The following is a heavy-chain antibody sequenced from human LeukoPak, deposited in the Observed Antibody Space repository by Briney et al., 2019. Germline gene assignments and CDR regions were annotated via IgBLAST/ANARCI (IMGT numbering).Heavy chain of an antibody. Sequence: GGSLRLSCAASGFTFSSYAMSWVRQAPGKGLEWVSAISGSGGSTYYADSVKGRFTISRDNSKNTLYLQMNSLRAEDTAVYYCAKRPWGQINSGYEDYWGQGTLVTVSS. V-gene: IGHV3-23*01. D-gene: IGHD5-12*01. CDR3: AKRPWGQINSGYEDY. CDR1: GFTFSSYA. J-gene: IGHJ4*02. CDR2: ISGSGGST.